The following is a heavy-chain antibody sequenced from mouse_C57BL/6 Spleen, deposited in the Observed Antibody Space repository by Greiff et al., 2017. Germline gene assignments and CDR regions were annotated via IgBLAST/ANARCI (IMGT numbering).Heavy chain of an antibody. J-gene: IGHJ4*01. CDR1: GYTFTSYW. CDR2: IDPSDSYT. V-gene: IGHV1-50*01. Sequence: QVHVKQPGAELVKPGASVKLSCKASGYTFTSYWMQWVKQRPGQGLEWIGEIDPSDSYTNYNQKFKGKATLTVDTSSSTAYMQLSSLTSEDSAVYYCGGYYYGSSPSMDYWGQGTSVTVSS. CDR3: GGYYYGSSPSMDY. D-gene: IGHD1-1*01.